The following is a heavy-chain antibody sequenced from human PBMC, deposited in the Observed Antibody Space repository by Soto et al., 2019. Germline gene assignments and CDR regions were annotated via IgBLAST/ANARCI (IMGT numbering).Heavy chain of an antibody. J-gene: IGHJ6*02. V-gene: IGHV3-23*01. CDR1: GFTFSSYA. Sequence: GGSLRLSCAASGFTFSSYAMSWVRQAPGKGLEWVSLISASGGGTYYTDSVKGRFTISRDNAKNTLYLQMNSLRAEDTAVYYCARDPWQQLVEGDYYYGMDVWGQGTTVTVSS. CDR3: ARDPWQQLVEGDYYYGMDV. CDR2: ISASGGGT. D-gene: IGHD6-13*01.